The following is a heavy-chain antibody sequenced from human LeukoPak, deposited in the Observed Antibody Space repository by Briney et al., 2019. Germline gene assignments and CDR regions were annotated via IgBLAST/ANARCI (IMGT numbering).Heavy chain of an antibody. D-gene: IGHD3-9*01. CDR1: GGSISSSNW. Sequence: SETLSLTCAVSGGSISSSNWWSWVRPPPGKGLEWIGEVYHSGSTNYNPSLKSRVTISVDKSKNQFSLKLSSVTAADTAVYYCVEFDWSEVYWGQGTLVTVSS. CDR2: VYHSGST. CDR3: VEFDWSEVY. J-gene: IGHJ4*02. V-gene: IGHV4-4*02.